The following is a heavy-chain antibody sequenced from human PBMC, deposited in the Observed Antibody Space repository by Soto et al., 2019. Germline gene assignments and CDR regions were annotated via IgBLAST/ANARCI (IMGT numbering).Heavy chain of an antibody. CDR3: ARAVYCTTANCWDDFQYYNIAV. CDR1: GGSFSGYY. CDR2: INHSGST. Sequence: SETLSLTCAVYGGSFSGYYWSWIRQPPGKGLEWIGEINHSGSTNYNPSLKSRVTISVDTSKNQFSLKLSSVTAADTAVYYCARAVYCTTANCWDDFQYYNIAVWGQGTAVTV. D-gene: IGHD2-8*01. V-gene: IGHV4-34*01. J-gene: IGHJ6*02.